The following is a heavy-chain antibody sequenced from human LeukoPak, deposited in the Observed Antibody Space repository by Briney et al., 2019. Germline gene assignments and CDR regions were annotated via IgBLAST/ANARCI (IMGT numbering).Heavy chain of an antibody. CDR1: GYTFTSYD. Sequence: ASVKVSCKASGYTFTSYDINWVRQATGQGLEWMGWMNPNSGNTGYAQKFQGRVTITRNTSISTAYMELSSLRSEDTAVYYCARQCNYGYYYYYMDVWGQGTLVTVSS. J-gene: IGHJ6*03. D-gene: IGHD4-17*01. CDR3: ARQCNYGYYYYYMDV. V-gene: IGHV1-8*03. CDR2: MNPNSGNT.